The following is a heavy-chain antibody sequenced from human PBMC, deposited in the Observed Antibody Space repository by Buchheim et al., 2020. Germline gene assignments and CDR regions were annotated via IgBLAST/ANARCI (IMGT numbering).Heavy chain of an antibody. CDR3: ATWAFYHGVDV. D-gene: IGHD7-27*01. Sequence: EVQMVDSGGGLVQPGGSLRLSCAASGFNFGAYAMNWFRQAPGRGLEWLSHIRSGSSAIYFPYSVRGRFTISREDAMKSMSLQMDSLRDDDTAVYFCATWAFYHGVDVWGQGT. CDR1: GFNFGAYA. J-gene: IGHJ6*02. V-gene: IGHV3-48*02. CDR2: IRSGSSAI.